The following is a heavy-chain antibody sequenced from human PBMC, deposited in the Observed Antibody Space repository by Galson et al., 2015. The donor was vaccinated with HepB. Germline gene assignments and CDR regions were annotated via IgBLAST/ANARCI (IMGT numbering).Heavy chain of an antibody. D-gene: IGHD5-12*01. CDR2: INPNSGGT. CDR1: GYTFTGYY. V-gene: IGHV1-2*06. J-gene: IGHJ4*02. Sequence: SVKVSCKASGYTFTGYYMHWVRQAPGQGLEWMGRINPNSGGTNYAQKFQGRVTMTRDTSISTAYMELSRLRSDDTAVYYCARARSRGLVATITLPDYWGQGTLVTVSS. CDR3: ARARSRGLVATITLPDY.